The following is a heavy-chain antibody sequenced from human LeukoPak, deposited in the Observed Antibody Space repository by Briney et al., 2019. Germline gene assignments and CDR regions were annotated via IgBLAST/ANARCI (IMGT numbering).Heavy chain of an antibody. V-gene: IGHV1-18*01. D-gene: IGHD3-22*01. Sequence: ASVKVSCKASGYTFTSYGIGWVRQAPGQGLEWMGWISAYNGNTNYAQKLQGRVTMTTDTSTSTAYMELRSLRSDDTAVYYCARVGPNYDSSGYPDYWGQGTLVTVSS. CDR3: ARVGPNYDSSGYPDY. J-gene: IGHJ4*02. CDR2: ISAYNGNT. CDR1: GYTFTSYG.